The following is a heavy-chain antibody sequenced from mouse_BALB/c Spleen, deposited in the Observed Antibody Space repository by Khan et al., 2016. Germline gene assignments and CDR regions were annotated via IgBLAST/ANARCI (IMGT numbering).Heavy chain of an antibody. V-gene: IGHV9-3-1*01. CDR3: EKLTGTYAN. CDR1: GYTFTNYG. CDR2: INTYTGDP. J-gene: IGHJ3*01. Sequence: QIQLVQSGPELKKPGETVKLSCKASGYTFTNYGMCWVKQAPGKGLKWMGWINTYTGDPTHADYFKGRFSFSLEASASTAYLQINNLKHEDTATYYCEKLTGTYANWGQGTLVTVSA. D-gene: IGHD1-1*01.